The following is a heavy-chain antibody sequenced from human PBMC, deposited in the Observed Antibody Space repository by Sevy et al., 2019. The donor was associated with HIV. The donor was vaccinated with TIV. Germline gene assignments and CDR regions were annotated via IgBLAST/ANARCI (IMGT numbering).Heavy chain of an antibody. CDR2: FSFGCGKI. D-gene: IGHD2-2*01. J-gene: IGHJ4*02. CDR3: AREGCSKPHDY. Sequence: GGSLRLSCAASGFTFSSYAMSWVRQAPGKGLGWVSTFSFGCGKINYADSVKGRFTISRDNSKNTLYLQMNSLRAEDTAVYYCAREGCSKPHDYWGQGTLLTVSS. CDR1: GFTFSSYA. V-gene: IGHV3-23*01.